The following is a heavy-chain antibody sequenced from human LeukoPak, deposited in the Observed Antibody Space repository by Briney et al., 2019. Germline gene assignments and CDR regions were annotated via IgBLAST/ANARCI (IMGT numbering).Heavy chain of an antibody. D-gene: IGHD6-13*01. CDR3: ARVGAAAHDY. CDR2: IYSGGIT. CDR1: GFMFSSYV. J-gene: IGHJ4*02. V-gene: IGHV3-53*01. Sequence: GGSLRLSCAGSGFMFSSYVMSWVRQAPGKGLEWVSVIYSGGITYYADSVKGRFTISRDNSKNTLYLQMNGLRAEDTAVYYCARVGAAAHDYWGQGTLVTVSS.